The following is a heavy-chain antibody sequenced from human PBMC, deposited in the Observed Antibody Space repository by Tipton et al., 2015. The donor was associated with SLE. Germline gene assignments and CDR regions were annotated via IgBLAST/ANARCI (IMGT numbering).Heavy chain of an antibody. D-gene: IGHD4-11*01. CDR3: ARAPPYSNYVFDL. CDR1: GDSTNTYH. Sequence: TLSLTCSVSGDSTNTYHWSWIRQPPGRGLEWIGNFHKGGTTDYNRSLQSRVAISLDTSQNHISLKLTSVTVADTAVYYCARAPPYSNYVFDLWGRGTLVTVSS. V-gene: IGHV4-59*01. CDR2: FHKGGTT. J-gene: IGHJ2*01.